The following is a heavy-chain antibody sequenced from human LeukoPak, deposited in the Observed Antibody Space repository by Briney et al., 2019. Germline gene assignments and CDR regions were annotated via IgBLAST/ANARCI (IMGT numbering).Heavy chain of an antibody. Sequence: ASVKVSCKASGYTFTSYGISWVRQAPGQGLEWMGWINPNSGGTNYAQKFQGRVTMTRDTSISTAYMELSRLRSDDTAVYYCARDYDILTGSNFDYWGQGTLVTVSS. CDR2: INPNSGGT. CDR1: GYTFTSYG. V-gene: IGHV1-2*02. D-gene: IGHD3-9*01. CDR3: ARDYDILTGSNFDY. J-gene: IGHJ4*02.